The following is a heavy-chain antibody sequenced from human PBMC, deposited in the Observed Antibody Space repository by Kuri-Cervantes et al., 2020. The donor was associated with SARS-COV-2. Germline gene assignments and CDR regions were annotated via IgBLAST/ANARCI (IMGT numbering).Heavy chain of an antibody. CDR1: GYSISSGYY. J-gene: IGHJ6*02. CDR2: IYHSGST. D-gene: IGHD6-13*01. Sequence: ESLKISCAVSGYSISSGYYWGWIRQPPGKGLEWIGSIYHSGSTYYNPSLKSRVTISVDTSKNQFSLKLSSVTAADTAVYYCARGNPPQFSSSWALSASDYGMDVWAKGPRSPSP. CDR3: ARGNPPQFSSSWALSASDYGMDV. V-gene: IGHV4-38-2*01.